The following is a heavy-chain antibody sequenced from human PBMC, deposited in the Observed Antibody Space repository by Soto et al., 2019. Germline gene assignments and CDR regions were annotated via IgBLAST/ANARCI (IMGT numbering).Heavy chain of an antibody. CDR3: TRGHYYDMDV. J-gene: IGHJ6*02. Sequence: PGGSLRLSCAASGFTFSAYWMHWVRQAPGKGLVWVSRTNTDGTATTYADSVEGRFTISRDNAKNMLYLQMNSLRAEDTAVYYCTRGHYYDMDVWGQGTTVTVSS. CDR2: TNTDGTAT. CDR1: GFTFSAYW. V-gene: IGHV3-74*03.